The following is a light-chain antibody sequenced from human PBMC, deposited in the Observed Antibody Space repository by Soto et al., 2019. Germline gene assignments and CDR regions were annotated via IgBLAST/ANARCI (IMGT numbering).Light chain of an antibody. J-gene: IGKJ2*01. CDR1: QSLNIW. CDR3: QQYIAYSYT. CDR2: KAS. Sequence: DIAMTQSPSTLSASVGDRVTITCRATQSLNIWLAWYQQKPGKAPKLLISKASSLESGVPSRFSGSGSGTEFSLTISSLQPDDFATYYCQQYIAYSYTFGQGTKLEMK. V-gene: IGKV1-5*03.